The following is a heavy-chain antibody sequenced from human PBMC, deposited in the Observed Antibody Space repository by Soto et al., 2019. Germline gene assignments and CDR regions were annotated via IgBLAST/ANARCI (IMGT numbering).Heavy chain of an antibody. J-gene: IGHJ6*04. CDR2: ISDYNGNT. CDR3: AREGYYSGSGTYSPPRFYGMDV. D-gene: IGHD3-10*01. Sequence: QAQLVQSGVEVKKAGASVKVSCKASGYTFSSYGISWARQAPGQGLEWMGWISDYNGNTQYAQKFQGRVFMTTDTATRPAYMELRGLRSDDTAVYFCAREGYYSGSGTYSPPRFYGMDVWGKGTTVTVSS. CDR1: GYTFSSYG. V-gene: IGHV1-18*01.